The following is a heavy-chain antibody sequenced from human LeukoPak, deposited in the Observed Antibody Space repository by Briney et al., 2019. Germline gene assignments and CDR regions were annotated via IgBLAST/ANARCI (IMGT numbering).Heavy chain of an antibody. D-gene: IGHD3-10*02. CDR2: IYYSGST. Sequence: SETLPLTCTVSGGSISSYYWSWIRQPPGKGLEWIGYIYYSGSTNYNPSLKSRVTISVDTSKNQFSLKLSSVTAADTAVYYCARDRGLTKSGGVGFDYWGQGTLVTVSS. J-gene: IGHJ4*02. CDR1: GGSISSYY. CDR3: ARDRGLTKSGGVGFDY. V-gene: IGHV4-59*01.